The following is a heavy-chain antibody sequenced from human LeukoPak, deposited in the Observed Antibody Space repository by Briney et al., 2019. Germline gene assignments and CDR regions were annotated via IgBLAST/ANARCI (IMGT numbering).Heavy chain of an antibody. V-gene: IGHV1-46*01. CDR2: INPSGGST. Sequence: ASVKVSCKASGYTFTGYYMHWVRQAPGQGLEWMGIINPSGGSTSYAQKFQGRVTVTRDTSTSTVYMELSSLRSEDTAVYYCARDGGGLVLGYYFDYWGQGTLVTVSS. D-gene: IGHD3/OR15-3a*01. CDR1: GYTFTGYY. J-gene: IGHJ4*02. CDR3: ARDGGGLVLGYYFDY.